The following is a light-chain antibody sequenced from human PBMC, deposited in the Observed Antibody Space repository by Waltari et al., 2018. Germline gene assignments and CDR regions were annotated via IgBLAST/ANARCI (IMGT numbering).Light chain of an antibody. CDR1: SSDIGTYNY. V-gene: IGLV2-14*01. J-gene: IGLJ3*02. CDR3: SSYSRITTSVV. Sequence: SALTQPASVSGSPGQSITISCTGPSSDIGTYNYASWYHQHPGKAPKLMIYDVNTRPSGVSYRFSGSKSGNTASLTISGLQAEDESDYYCSSYSRITTSVVFGGGTKLTVL. CDR2: DVN.